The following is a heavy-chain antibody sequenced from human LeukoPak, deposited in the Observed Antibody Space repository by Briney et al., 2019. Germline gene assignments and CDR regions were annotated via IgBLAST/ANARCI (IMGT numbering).Heavy chain of an antibody. CDR1: GFTFSSYA. CDR2: ISGSRT. Sequence: AGGSLRLSCAASGFTFSSYAMSWVRQAPGKGLEWVSAISGSRTYYADSVKGRFTISRDNSKNTLSLQMNSLRAEDTAVYYCAKVFRKDGDFHLFDYWGQGTLVTVSS. V-gene: IGHV3-23*01. J-gene: IGHJ4*02. D-gene: IGHD4-17*01. CDR3: AKVFRKDGDFHLFDY.